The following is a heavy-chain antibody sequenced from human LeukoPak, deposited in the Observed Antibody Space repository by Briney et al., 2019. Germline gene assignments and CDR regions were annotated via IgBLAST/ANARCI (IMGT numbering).Heavy chain of an antibody. CDR3: AREAIGGYPSTFNWFDP. D-gene: IGHD3-16*01. V-gene: IGHV3-30*04. J-gene: IGHJ5*02. Sequence: GGSLRLSCAASGFTFSSYAMHWVRQAPGKGLEWVAVISYDGSNKYYADSVKGRFTISRDNSKNTLYLQMNSLRAEDTAVYYCAREAIGGYPSTFNWFDPWGQGTLVTVSS. CDR2: ISYDGSNK. CDR1: GFTFSSYA.